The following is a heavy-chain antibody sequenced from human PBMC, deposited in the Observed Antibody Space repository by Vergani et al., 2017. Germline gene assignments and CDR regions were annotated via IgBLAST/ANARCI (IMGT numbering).Heavy chain of an antibody. D-gene: IGHD3-10*01. J-gene: IGHJ3*02. CDR1: GGSISSSSYY. Sequence: QLQLPESGPGLVKPSETLSLTCTVSGGSISSSSYYWGWIRQPPGKGLEWIGYIYYSGSTNYNPSLKSRVTISVDTSKNQFSLKLSSVTAADTAVYYCARGEWGAFDIWGQGTMVTVSS. CDR3: ARGEWGAFDI. V-gene: IGHV4-61*05. CDR2: IYYSGST.